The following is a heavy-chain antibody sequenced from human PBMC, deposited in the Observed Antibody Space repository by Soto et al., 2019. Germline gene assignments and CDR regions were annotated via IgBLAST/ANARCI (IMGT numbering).Heavy chain of an antibody. CDR3: ARDEFSVAANEGWLSDYCYGMDV. D-gene: IGHD2-15*01. J-gene: IGHJ6*02. V-gene: IGHV1-69*06. CDR2: IIPIFGTA. CDR1: GGTFSSYA. Sequence: VASVKVSCKASGGTFSSYAMSWVRQAPGQGLEWMGGIIPIFGTANYAQKFQGRVTITADKSTSTAYMELSSLRPEDTAVYYCARDEFSVAANEGWLSDYCYGMDVWGHGTTVTVSS.